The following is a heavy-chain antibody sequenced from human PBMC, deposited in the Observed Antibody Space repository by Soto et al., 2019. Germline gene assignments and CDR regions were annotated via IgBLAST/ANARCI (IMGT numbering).Heavy chain of an antibody. CDR2: IIPIFGTA. V-gene: IGHV1-69*13. Sequence: ASVKVSCKASGGTFSSYAISWVRQAPGQGLEWMGGIIPIFGTANYAQKFQGRVTITADESTSTAYMELSSLRSEDTAVYYCARDELHGIAARRGDVWGQGTTVTVSS. CDR3: ARDELHGIAARRGDV. J-gene: IGHJ6*02. D-gene: IGHD6-6*01. CDR1: GGTFSSYA.